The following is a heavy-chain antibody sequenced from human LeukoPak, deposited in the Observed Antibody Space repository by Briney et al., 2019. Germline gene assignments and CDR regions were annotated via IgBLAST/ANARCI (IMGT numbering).Heavy chain of an antibody. J-gene: IGHJ4*02. D-gene: IGHD6-6*01. Sequence: SQTLSLTCTVSGVSISSGGYYWSWIRQHPGKGLEWVGYIYYSRRTYYNPSLKSRVTISVDTSKNQFSLKLSSVTAADTAVYYCAGSIAARVVLDYWGQGTLVTVSS. CDR3: AGSIAARVVLDY. CDR1: GVSISSGGYY. CDR2: IYYSRRT. V-gene: IGHV4-31*03.